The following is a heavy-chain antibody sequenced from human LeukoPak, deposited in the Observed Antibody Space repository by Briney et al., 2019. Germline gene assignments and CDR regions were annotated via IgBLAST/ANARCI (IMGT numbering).Heavy chain of an antibody. CDR2: IYYSGST. V-gene: IGHV4-39*01. D-gene: IGHD2/OR15-2a*01. CDR1: RGSISSSSYY. Sequence: SETLSLTCTVSRGSISSSSYYWGWIRQPPGKGLEWIGSIYYSGSTYYNPSLKSRVTISVDTSKNQFSLKLSSVTAADTAVYYCARAQGSTSVRWYYMDVWGKGTTVTVSS. J-gene: IGHJ6*03. CDR3: ARAQGSTSVRWYYMDV.